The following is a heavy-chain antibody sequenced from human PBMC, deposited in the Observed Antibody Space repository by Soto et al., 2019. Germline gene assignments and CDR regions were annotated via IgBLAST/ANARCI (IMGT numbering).Heavy chain of an antibody. CDR2: IYYSGCT. J-gene: IGHJ6*02. Sequence: SETLSLTCTVSGCSVSRGSYYWSWIQQPPGKGLDRIGQIYYSGCTDYNPSLKSRVTISVDTSKNRFSLNLSSVIAANTAVYYCASLSLPLYSNYEGREYYYYYYGMGVWGQGTRVTV. V-gene: IGHV4-61*01. CDR3: ASLSLPLYSNYEGREYYYYYYGMGV. CDR1: GCSVSRGSYY. D-gene: IGHD4-4*01.